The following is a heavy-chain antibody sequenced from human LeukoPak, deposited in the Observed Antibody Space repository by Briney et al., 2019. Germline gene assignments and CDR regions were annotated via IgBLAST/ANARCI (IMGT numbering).Heavy chain of an antibody. D-gene: IGHD3-3*01. Sequence: GGSLRLSCAASGFSFYNYGMNWLRQAPGKGLEWVSSISSSGGTTFYGDSVKGRFPIYRDLFKKTVHLEMKAMRAEDMAVYYCAKDPGPYYDVLVGYWGQGTLVTVSP. CDR2: ISSSGGTT. J-gene: IGHJ4*02. CDR3: AKDPGPYYDVLVGY. CDR1: GFSFYNYG. V-gene: IGHV3-23*01.